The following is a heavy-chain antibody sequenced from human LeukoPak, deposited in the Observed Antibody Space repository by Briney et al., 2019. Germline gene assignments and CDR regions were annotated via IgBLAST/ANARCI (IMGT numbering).Heavy chain of an antibody. CDR3: ARGGQNYGSGSYYTHYYYYGMDV. CDR2: IYYSGST. D-gene: IGHD3-10*01. J-gene: IGHJ6*02. V-gene: IGHV4-61*01. CDR1: GGSISSGYYY. Sequence: SETLSLTCTVSGGSISSGYYYWSWIRQPPGKGLEWIGYIYYSGSTNYNPSLKSRVTISVDTSKNQFSLKLSSVTAADTAVYYCARGGQNYGSGSYYTHYYYYGMDVWGQGTTVTVSS.